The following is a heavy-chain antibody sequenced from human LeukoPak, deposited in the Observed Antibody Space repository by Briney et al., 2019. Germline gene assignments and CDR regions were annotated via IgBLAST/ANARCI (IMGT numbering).Heavy chain of an antibody. CDR3: ARGRWVDIVTHGFDY. J-gene: IGHJ4*02. CDR2: ISSNGQST. CDR1: GFTLSTYA. Sequence: GGSLRLSCAASGFTLSTYAMHWVRQAPGKGLEYVSAISSNGQSTYYADSVKGRFTISRDNSENTVYLQMGSLRAEDMAVYYCARGRWVDIVTHGFDYWGQGSLVTVSS. V-gene: IGHV3-64*02. D-gene: IGHD3-9*01.